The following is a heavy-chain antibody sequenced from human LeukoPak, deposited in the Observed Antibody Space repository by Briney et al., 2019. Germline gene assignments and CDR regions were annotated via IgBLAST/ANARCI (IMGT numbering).Heavy chain of an antibody. J-gene: IGHJ5*02. D-gene: IGHD2-2*02. CDR1: GYTFTSYY. Sequence: ASVKVSCKASGYTFTSYYMHRVRQAPGQGLEWMGIINPSGGSTSYAQKFQGRVTMTRDTSTSTVYMELSSLRSEDTAVYYCARAWDIVVVPAAIWWFDPWGQGTLVTVSS. CDR3: ARAWDIVVVPAAIWWFDP. CDR2: INPSGGST. V-gene: IGHV1-46*03.